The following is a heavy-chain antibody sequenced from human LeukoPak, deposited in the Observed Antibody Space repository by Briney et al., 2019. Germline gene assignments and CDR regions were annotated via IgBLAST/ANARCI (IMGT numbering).Heavy chain of an antibody. V-gene: IGHV3-30*02. CDR3: AKDAAARHVDY. CDR2: IWYDGSNK. J-gene: IGHJ4*02. CDR1: GFTFGSYA. Sequence: SGGSLRLSCAASGFTFGSYAMSWVRQAPGKGLEWVAVIWYDGSNKYYADSVKGRFTISRDNSKNTLYLQMNSLRAEDTAVYYCAKDAAARHVDYWGQGTLVTVSS. D-gene: IGHD6-6*01.